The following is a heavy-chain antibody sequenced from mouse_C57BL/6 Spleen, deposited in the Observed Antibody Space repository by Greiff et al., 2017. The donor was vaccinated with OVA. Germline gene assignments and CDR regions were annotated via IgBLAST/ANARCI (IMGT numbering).Heavy chain of an antibody. D-gene: IGHD2-5*01. CDR2: INPNNGGT. Sequence: VQLQQSGPELVKPGASVKIPCKASGYTFTDYNMDWVKQSHGKSLEWIGDINPNNGGTIYNQKFKGKATLTVDKSSSTAYMELRSLTSEDTAVYYCAYSNYGYWYFDVWGTGTTVTVSS. CDR1: GYTFTDYN. CDR3: AYSNYGYWYFDV. V-gene: IGHV1-18*01. J-gene: IGHJ1*03.